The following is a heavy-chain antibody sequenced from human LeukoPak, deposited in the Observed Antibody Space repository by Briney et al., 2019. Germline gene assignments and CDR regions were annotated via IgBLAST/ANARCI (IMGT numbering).Heavy chain of an antibody. CDR3: ARLSSSWYGRWFDP. J-gene: IGHJ5*02. Sequence: GGSLRLSCAASGFTFRNYWMSWVRQAPGKGLEWVANMNQDGNEKYYVGSVKGRFTISRDNAKNSLYLQMNSLRAEDTAVYYCARLSSSWYGRWFDPWGQGTLVTVSS. CDR2: MNQDGNEK. CDR1: GFTFRNYW. D-gene: IGHD6-13*01. V-gene: IGHV3-7*01.